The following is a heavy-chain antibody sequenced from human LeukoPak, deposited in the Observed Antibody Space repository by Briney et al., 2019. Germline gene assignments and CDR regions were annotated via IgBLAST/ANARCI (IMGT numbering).Heavy chain of an antibody. CDR3: ARGASFESLRFLEWLGSDYYYGMDV. CDR2: MSPNSGNT. V-gene: IGHV1-8*01. CDR1: GYTFTSYD. Sequence: ASVKVSCKASGYTFTSYDINWVRQATGQGLEWMGWMSPNSGNTGYAQKFQGRVTMTRNTSISTAYMELSSLRSGDTAVYYCARGASFESLRFLEWLGSDYYYGMDVGGQGTTVTVSS. D-gene: IGHD3-3*01. J-gene: IGHJ6*02.